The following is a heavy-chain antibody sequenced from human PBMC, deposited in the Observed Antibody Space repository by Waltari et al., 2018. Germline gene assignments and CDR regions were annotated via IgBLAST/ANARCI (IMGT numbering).Heavy chain of an antibody. CDR1: GFPFRTHA. V-gene: IGHV3-30-3*01. Sequence: QVQLVESGGGVVQPGRSLTLSCAASGFPFRTHAVHWVRPAPGKGLEWVAVISHDGDTEVYADSVRGRFTISRDNSRNTLFLEMNGLRTEDTAIYYCARVLDTYMIHDAFDLWGQGTMVTVSS. J-gene: IGHJ3*01. D-gene: IGHD5-18*01. CDR2: ISHDGDTE. CDR3: ARVLDTYMIHDAFDL.